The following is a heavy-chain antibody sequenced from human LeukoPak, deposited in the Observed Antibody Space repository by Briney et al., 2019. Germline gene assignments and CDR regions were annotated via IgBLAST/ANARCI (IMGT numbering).Heavy chain of an antibody. D-gene: IGHD5-12*01. CDR2: IYSGGST. CDR3: ARGLGYSGYGRLLRYYFDY. J-gene: IGHJ4*02. CDR1: RFSLTNTY. V-gene: IGHV3-53*01. Sequence: RGCPRLSPVASRFSLTNTYACAGSPGLEERRERVSLIYSGGSTYYVDSVKGRFTTSGDKSKNTLYLQMNSLRAEDTAVYYCARGLGYSGYGRLLRYYFDYWGQGTLVTVSS.